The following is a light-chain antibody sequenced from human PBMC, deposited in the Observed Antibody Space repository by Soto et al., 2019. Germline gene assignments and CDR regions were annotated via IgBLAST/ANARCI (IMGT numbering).Light chain of an antibody. CDR1: QSVSSSS. Sequence: EIVLTQSPGTLSLSPGERATLSCRASQSVSSSSLAWYQQNPGQAPRLLIYEASSRATGIPDRFSGSGSGTDFTLTISRLELEDFAVYYCQQYRTFGQGTKVEIK. CDR3: QQYRT. V-gene: IGKV3-20*01. CDR2: EAS. J-gene: IGKJ1*01.